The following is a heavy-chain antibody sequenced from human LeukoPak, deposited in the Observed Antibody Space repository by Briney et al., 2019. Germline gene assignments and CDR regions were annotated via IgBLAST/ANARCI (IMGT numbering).Heavy chain of an antibody. D-gene: IGHD3-10*01. CDR2: INHSGST. CDR3: ARWYYYGSGSSQ. J-gene: IGHJ4*02. Sequence: SETLSLTCAVYGGSFSGYYWSWIRQPPGRGLEWIGEINHSGSTNYNPSLKSRVTISVDTSKNQFSLKLSSVTAADTAVYYCARWYYYGSGSSQWGQGTLVTVSS. V-gene: IGHV4-34*01. CDR1: GGSFSGYY.